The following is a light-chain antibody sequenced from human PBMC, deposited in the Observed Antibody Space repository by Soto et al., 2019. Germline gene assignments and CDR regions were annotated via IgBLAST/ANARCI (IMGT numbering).Light chain of an antibody. CDR1: SSDVGSYNY. CDR3: SSYTSSSTLV. J-gene: IGLJ1*01. V-gene: IGLV2-14*01. CDR2: EVF. Sequence: QSALTQPASVSGSPGQSITISCTGTSSDVGSYNYVSWYQQHPGKAPKLMIYEVFNRPSGVSTRFSASKSGNTASLTISGLQAEDEADYYCSSYTSSSTLVFGTGTKLTVL.